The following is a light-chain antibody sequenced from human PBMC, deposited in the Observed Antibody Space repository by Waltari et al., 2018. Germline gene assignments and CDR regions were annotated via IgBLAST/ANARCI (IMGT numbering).Light chain of an antibody. J-gene: IGKJ4*01. V-gene: IGKV3-15*01. CDR3: QQYSKRPLT. CDR2: GAS. CDR1: QGISAN. Sequence: DIVMTQSPATLSVSPGERSTLSCRASQGISANLAWYQQKPGQAPRLLIYGASTRATVIPARFSGSGSGTEFTLTISSPQSEDFAVYYCQQYSKRPLTFGGGTKVEIK.